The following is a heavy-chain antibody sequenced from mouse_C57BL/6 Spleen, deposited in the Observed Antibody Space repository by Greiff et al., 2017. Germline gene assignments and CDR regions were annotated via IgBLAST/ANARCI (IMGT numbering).Heavy chain of an antibody. Sequence: VQLQQPGAELVKPGASVKLSCKASGYTFTSYWMHWVKQRPGQGLEWIGMIHPNSGSTNYNEKFKSKATLTVDKSSSTAYMQLSSLTSEDSAVYYCARRALISYFDYGGQGTTRTVSS. D-gene: IGHD3-3*01. CDR3: ARRALISYFDY. V-gene: IGHV1-64*01. CDR1: GYTFTSYW. J-gene: IGHJ2*01. CDR2: IHPNSGST.